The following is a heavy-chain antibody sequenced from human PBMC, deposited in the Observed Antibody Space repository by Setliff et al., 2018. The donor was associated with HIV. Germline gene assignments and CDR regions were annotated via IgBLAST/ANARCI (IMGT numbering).Heavy chain of an antibody. CDR3: ARELQWSRDSGREEDY. CDR1: GFTFRNYN. D-gene: IGHD1-26*01. CDR2: IKQDGSEK. Sequence: GGSLRLSCAASGFTFRNYNFNWVRQAPGRGLEWVANIKQDGSEKNYVDSVKGRFTISRDNAKNSLYMQMNSLRAEDTAVYYCARELQWSRDSGREEDYWGQGTLVTVSS. J-gene: IGHJ4*02. V-gene: IGHV3-7*01.